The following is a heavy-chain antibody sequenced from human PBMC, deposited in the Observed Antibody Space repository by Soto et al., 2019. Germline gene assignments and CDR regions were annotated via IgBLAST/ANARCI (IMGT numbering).Heavy chain of an antibody. Sequence: EASVKVSCKASGYTFTSYYMHWVRQAPGQGLEWMGIINPSGGSTSYAQKFQGRVTMTRDTSTSTVYMELSSLRSEDTAVYYCASLVTFGGVIPKSGWYYYMDVWGKGTTVTSP. D-gene: IGHD3-16*02. CDR1: GYTFTSYY. J-gene: IGHJ6*03. V-gene: IGHV1-46*03. CDR3: ASLVTFGGVIPKSGWYYYMDV. CDR2: INPSGGST.